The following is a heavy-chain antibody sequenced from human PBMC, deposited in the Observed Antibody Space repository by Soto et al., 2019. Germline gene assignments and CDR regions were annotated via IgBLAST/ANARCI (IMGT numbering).Heavy chain of an antibody. CDR2: INPRGGYT. J-gene: IGHJ4*02. V-gene: IGHV1-46*01. CDR1: GYTFSSYY. D-gene: IGHD7-27*01. Sequence: QVRLLQSGTEVKQPGASLRVSCKASGYTFSSYYIHWVRQAPGQGLEWMGIINPRGGYTSYAQRFQGRVTMTRDTSTSTVYMELSSLTSDDTAMYYCARALTEFDYWGKGTLVTVSS. CDR3: ARALTEFDY.